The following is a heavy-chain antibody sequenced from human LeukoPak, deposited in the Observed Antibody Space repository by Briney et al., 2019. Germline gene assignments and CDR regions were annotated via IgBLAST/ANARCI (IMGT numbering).Heavy chain of an antibody. CDR1: GYSFTSYW. J-gene: IGHJ4*02. CDR2: IDPSDSYT. CDR3: ARHLGYCSSTSCDEFDF. Sequence: GESPETHCKGSGYSFTSYWISWVRPMPGKGLEWMGRIDPSDSYTNYSPSFQGHVTISADKSISTAYLQWSSLKASDTAMYYCARHLGYCSSTSCDEFDFWGQGILVTVSS. V-gene: IGHV5-10-1*01. D-gene: IGHD2-2*01.